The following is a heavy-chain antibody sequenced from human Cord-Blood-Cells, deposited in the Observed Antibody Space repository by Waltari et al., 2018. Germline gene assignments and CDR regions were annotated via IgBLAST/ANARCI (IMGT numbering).Heavy chain of an antibody. D-gene: IGHD2-2*01. Sequence: QVQLQQWGAGLLKPSETLSLTCAVYGGSFSGYYWSWIRQLPGKGLEWIGEINHSGSTNYNPSLKSRVTISVDTSKNQFSLKLSSVTAADTAVYYCARGRRDIVVVPAAIWFDPWGQGTLVTVSS. V-gene: IGHV4-34*01. J-gene: IGHJ5*02. CDR3: ARGRRDIVVVPAAIWFDP. CDR2: INHSGST. CDR1: GGSFSGYY.